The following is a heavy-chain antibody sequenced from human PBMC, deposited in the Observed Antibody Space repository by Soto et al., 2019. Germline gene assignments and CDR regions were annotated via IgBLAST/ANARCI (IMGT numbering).Heavy chain of an antibody. CDR3: ARRDYYDSSGQPYSVDL. CDR2: IIPIFGTA. D-gene: IGHD3-22*01. J-gene: IGHJ2*01. Sequence: QVQLVQSGAEVKKPGSSVKVSCKASGGTFSSYAISWVRQAPGQGLEWMGGIIPIFGTANYAQKFQGRVTITADESTSTAYMELSSLRSEDTAVYYCARRDYYDSSGQPYSVDLWGRGTLVTVSS. V-gene: IGHV1-69*01. CDR1: GGTFSSYA.